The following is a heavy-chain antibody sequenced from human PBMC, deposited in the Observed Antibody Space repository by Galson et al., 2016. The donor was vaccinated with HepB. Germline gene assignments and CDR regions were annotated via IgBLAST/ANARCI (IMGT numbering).Heavy chain of an antibody. CDR3: ARELAARY. CDR2: ISTAGSTI. D-gene: IGHD6-6*01. Sequence: SLRLSCAASGFTFGTYSMNWVRQAPGKGLEWISYISTAGSTIYYADSVKGRFTISRDNAKNSLFLQMNSLRAEDTAVYYCARELAARYWGQGTLVTVSS. CDR1: GFTFGTYS. V-gene: IGHV3-48*01. J-gene: IGHJ4*02.